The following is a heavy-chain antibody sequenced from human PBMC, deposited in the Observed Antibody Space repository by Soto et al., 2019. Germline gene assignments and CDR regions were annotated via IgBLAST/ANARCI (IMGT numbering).Heavy chain of an antibody. Sequence: GGSLRLSCAASGFTFSSCAMSWVRQAPGKGLEWVSAISGSGGSTYYADSVKGRFTISRDNSKNTLYLQMNSLRAEDTAVYYCAKDGQYCSGGSCYYPHYFDYWGQGTLVTVSS. CDR3: AKDGQYCSGGSCYYPHYFDY. D-gene: IGHD2-15*01. CDR1: GFTFSSCA. V-gene: IGHV3-23*01. CDR2: ISGSGGST. J-gene: IGHJ4*02.